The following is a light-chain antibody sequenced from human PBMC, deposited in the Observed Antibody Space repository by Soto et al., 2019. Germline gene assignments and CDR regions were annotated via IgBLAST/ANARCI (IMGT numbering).Light chain of an antibody. Sequence: DIQMTQSPSSVSASVGDRVTISCRASQDISNWLAWYQQKPGEAPKFLIYAASNLQSGVPSKFSLSGSGTDFTLTISSLQPEDFAVYYCQQARRFPITFGQGTRLEIK. CDR2: AAS. CDR1: QDISNW. V-gene: IGKV1-12*01. J-gene: IGKJ5*01. CDR3: QQARRFPIT.